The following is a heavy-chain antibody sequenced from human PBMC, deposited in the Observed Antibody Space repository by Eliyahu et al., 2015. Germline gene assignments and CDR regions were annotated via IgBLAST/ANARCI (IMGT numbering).Heavy chain of an antibody. V-gene: IGHV3-33*01. J-gene: IGHJ6*02. CDR1: GFPFXXYA. CDR2: IWYDGSKK. Sequence: QVQLVESGGGVVQPGRSLXLSCSXXGFPFXXYAMHWVRPAPGKGLEWVAVIWYDGSKKYYVDSVQGRLTISRDNSKNTLFLQMNSLRAEDTAVYYCARGDIPPDMAGTFHYSFAMDVWGQGTAVTVSS. CDR3: ARGDIPPDMAGTFHYSFAMDV. D-gene: IGHD2-2*01.